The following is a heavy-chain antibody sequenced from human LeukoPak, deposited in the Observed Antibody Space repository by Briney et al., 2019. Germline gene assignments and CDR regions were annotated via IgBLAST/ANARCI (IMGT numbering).Heavy chain of an antibody. CDR1: GFTFSSYS. D-gene: IGHD4-17*01. CDR3: ARVNYGDYLPSFDY. J-gene: IGHJ4*02. Sequence: GGSLRLSCAASGFTFSSYSMNWVRQAPGKGLEWVSYISISSSIIYYADSVKGRFTISRDNAKNSLYLQMNSLRAEDTAVYYCARVNYGDYLPSFDYWGQGTLVTVSS. CDR2: ISISSSII. V-gene: IGHV3-48*01.